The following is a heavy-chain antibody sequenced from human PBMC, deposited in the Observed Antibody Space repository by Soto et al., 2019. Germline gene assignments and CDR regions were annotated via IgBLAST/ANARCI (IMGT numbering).Heavy chain of an antibody. CDR3: ARPLTMVRGVIADDYYGMDV. CDR1: GGSISSSSYY. Sequence: SETLSLTCTVSGGSISSSSYYCGWIRQPPGKGLEWIGSIYYSGSTYYNPSLKSRVTISVDTSKNQFSLKLSSVTAADTAVYYCARPLTMVRGVIADDYYGMDVWGQGTTVTVSS. CDR2: IYYSGST. V-gene: IGHV4-39*01. J-gene: IGHJ6*02. D-gene: IGHD3-10*01.